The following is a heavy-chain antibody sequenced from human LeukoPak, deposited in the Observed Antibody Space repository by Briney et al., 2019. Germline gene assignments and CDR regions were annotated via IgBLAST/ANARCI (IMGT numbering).Heavy chain of an antibody. D-gene: IGHD3-16*02. J-gene: IGHJ4*02. V-gene: IGHV1-2*02. CDR1: GYTFIGYY. Sequence: ASVKVSCKASGYTFIGYYMHWVRQAPGQGLEWMGWINPNSGGTNYAQKFQGRVTMTRDTSISTAYMELSRLRSDDTTVYYCARGASIMITFGGVIGFDYWGQGTLVTVSS. CDR2: INPNSGGT. CDR3: ARGASIMITFGGVIGFDY.